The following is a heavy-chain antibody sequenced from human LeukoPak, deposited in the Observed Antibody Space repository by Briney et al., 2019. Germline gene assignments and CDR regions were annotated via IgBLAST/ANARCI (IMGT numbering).Heavy chain of an antibody. J-gene: IGHJ3*02. V-gene: IGHV3-74*01. CDR1: GFTFVTYW. Sequence: GGSLRLSCAASGFTFVTYWMHWVRQAPGKGLVWVSRINSDGSSTSYANSVKGRFTISRDNAKNTLYLQMNSLRAEDTAVYYCARSMVRGDIWGQGTMVTVSS. CDR2: INSDGSST. D-gene: IGHD3-10*01. CDR3: ARSMVRGDI.